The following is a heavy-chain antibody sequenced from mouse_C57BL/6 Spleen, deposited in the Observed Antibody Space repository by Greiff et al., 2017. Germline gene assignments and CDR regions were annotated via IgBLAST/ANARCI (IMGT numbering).Heavy chain of an antibody. CDR3: ARTHYYGSSWFAY. J-gene: IGHJ3*01. CDR1: GYTFTSYD. D-gene: IGHD1-1*01. CDR2: IYPRDGST. Sequence: QVQLKESGPELVKPGASVKLSCKASGYTFTSYDINWVKQRPGQGLEWIGWIYPRDGSTKYNEKFKGKATLTVDTSSSTAYMELHSLTSEDSAVYFCARTHYYGSSWFAYWGQGTLVTVSA. V-gene: IGHV1-85*01.